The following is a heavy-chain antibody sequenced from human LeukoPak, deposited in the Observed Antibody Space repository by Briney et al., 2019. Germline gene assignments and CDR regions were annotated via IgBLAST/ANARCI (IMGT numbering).Heavy chain of an antibody. CDR2: ISGSGGST. D-gene: IGHD6-19*01. CDR3: AKSRIAVAGCYH. CDR1: GGSFSGYY. V-gene: IGHV3-23*01. J-gene: IGHJ5*02. Sequence: PSETLSLTCAVYGGSFSGYYWSWVRQAPGKGLEWVSAISGSGGSTYYADSVKGRFTISRDNSKNTLYLQMNSLRAEDTAVYYCAKSRIAVAGCYHWGQGTLVTVSS.